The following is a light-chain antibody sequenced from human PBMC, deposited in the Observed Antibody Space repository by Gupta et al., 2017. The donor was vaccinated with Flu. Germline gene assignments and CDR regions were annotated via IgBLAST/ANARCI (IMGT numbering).Light chain of an antibody. CDR3: QQYNSWPLT. V-gene: IGKV3-15*01. CDR2: GAS. J-gene: IGKJ4*01. Sequence: PVTLSVSPGERATLSCRASQSVNNNLAWYQQKPGQAPRFLIYGASTRATGIPGRFSGSGSGTEFSLTISSLQSEDSAVYYCQQYNSWPLTFGGGTKVEIK. CDR1: QSVNNN.